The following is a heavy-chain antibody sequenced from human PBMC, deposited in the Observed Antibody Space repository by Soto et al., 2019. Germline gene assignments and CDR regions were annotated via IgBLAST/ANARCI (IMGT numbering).Heavy chain of an antibody. CDR2: IYDSGTT. J-gene: IGHJ4*03. Sequence: PSETLSLTCVVSSYVIESGHYWGWVRQPPGKGLEWVGSIYDSGTTYYNPSLRSRVTISADTSKNQFSLSLTSVTAADTAVYYCARPPQYYTPGSSPFDYWGQGTMVTVSS. CDR3: ARPPQYYTPGSSPFDY. CDR1: SYVIESGHY. V-gene: IGHV4-38-2*01. D-gene: IGHD3-3*01.